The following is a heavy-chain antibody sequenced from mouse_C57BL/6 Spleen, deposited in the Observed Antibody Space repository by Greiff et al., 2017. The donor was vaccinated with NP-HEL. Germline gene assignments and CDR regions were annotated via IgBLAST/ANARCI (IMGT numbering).Heavy chain of an antibody. Sequence: EVKLVESGEGLVKPGGSLKLSCAASGFTFSSYAMSWVRQTPEKRLEWVAYISSGGDYIYYADTVKGRFTISRDNARNTLYLQMSSLKSEDTAMYYCTREENYYYGSSYRYFDVWGTGTTVTVSS. J-gene: IGHJ1*03. CDR1: GFTFSSYA. CDR3: TREENYYYGSSYRYFDV. V-gene: IGHV5-9-1*02. CDR2: ISSGGDYI. D-gene: IGHD1-1*01.